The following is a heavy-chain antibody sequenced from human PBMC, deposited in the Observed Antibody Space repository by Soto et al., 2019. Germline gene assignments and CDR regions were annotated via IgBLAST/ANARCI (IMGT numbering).Heavy chain of an antibody. CDR3: ARENGSGSYYFDY. CDR1: GGTFSSYA. D-gene: IGHD3-10*01. Sequence: ASVKVSCKASGGTFSSYAISWVRQAPGQGLEWMGGSIPIFGIANYAQKFQGRVTITADKSTSTAYMELSSLRSEDTAVYYCARENGSGSYYFDYWGQGTLVTVSS. J-gene: IGHJ4*02. CDR2: SIPIFGIA. V-gene: IGHV1-69*10.